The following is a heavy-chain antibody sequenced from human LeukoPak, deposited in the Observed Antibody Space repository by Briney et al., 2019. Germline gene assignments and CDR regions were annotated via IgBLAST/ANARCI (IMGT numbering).Heavy chain of an antibody. J-gene: IGHJ4*02. D-gene: IGHD2-15*01. CDR2: ISGSGVST. V-gene: IGHV3-23*01. CDR1: GFRFSSYA. Sequence: GGSLRLSCAASGFRFSSYAMSWVRQAPGKGLEWVSAISGSGVSTYYADSVKGRFTISRDNSKNTLYLQMNSLRAEDTAVYYCARGYCSGSSCYSGFYFDYWGQGALVTVSS. CDR3: ARGYCSGSSCYSGFYFDY.